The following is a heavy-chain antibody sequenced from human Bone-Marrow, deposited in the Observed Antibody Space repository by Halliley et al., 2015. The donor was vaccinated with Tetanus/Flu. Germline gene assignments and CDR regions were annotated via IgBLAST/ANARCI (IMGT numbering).Heavy chain of an antibody. CDR3: ARYYYDSSGYYYFDS. D-gene: IGHD3-22*01. CDR2: IYRPGRT. J-gene: IGHJ4*02. Sequence: MGYIYRPGRTYYTPSLKSRLTISLDTSKNQFSLRLSSVTAADTAVYYCARYYYDSSGYYYFDSWGPGTLVTVSS. V-gene: IGHV4-31*02.